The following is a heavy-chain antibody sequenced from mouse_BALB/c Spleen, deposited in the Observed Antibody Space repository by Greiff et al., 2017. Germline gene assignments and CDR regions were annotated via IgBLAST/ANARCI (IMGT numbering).Heavy chain of an antibody. J-gene: IGHJ2*01. CDR2: ISSGSSTI. D-gene: IGHD1-2*01. CDR1: GFTFSSFG. Sequence: EVKLQESGGGLVQPGGSRKLSCAASGFTFSSFGMHWVRQAPEKGLEWVAYISSGSSTIYYADTVKGRFTISRDNPKNTLFLQMTSLRSEDTAMYYCAATAAYYFDYWGQGTTLTVSS. V-gene: IGHV5-17*02. CDR3: AATAAYYFDY.